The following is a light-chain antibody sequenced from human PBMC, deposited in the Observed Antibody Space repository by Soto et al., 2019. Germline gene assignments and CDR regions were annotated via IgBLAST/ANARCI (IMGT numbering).Light chain of an antibody. V-gene: IGKV1-39*01. CDR3: QQSYSSPFT. CDR2: AAS. CDR1: QSISSY. Sequence: DIQMTQSPSSLSASVGDRVTITCRASQSISSYLNWYQQKPGKAPNLLIYAASSLQSGVPSKFSGRGSGTDFTLTISSLQPEDVATYYCQQSYSSPFTFGPGTKVDIK. J-gene: IGKJ3*01.